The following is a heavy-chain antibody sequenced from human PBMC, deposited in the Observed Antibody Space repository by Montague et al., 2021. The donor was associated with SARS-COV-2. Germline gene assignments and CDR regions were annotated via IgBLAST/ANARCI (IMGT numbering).Heavy chain of an antibody. Sequence: TLSLTCTVSGGSISRGGYYWSWIRQHPGKGLEWIGCIYYSGSTYYNPSLKSRVTMSVDTSKNQFSLKLSSVTAADTAVYYCARAHITMIVVVDAFDVWGQGTLVTVSS. D-gene: IGHD3-22*01. CDR3: ARAHITMIVVVDAFDV. CDR1: GGSISRGGYY. V-gene: IGHV4-31*03. J-gene: IGHJ3*01. CDR2: IYYSGST.